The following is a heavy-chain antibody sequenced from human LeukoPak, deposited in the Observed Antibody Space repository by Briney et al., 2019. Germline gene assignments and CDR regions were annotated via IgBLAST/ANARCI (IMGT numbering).Heavy chain of an antibody. D-gene: IGHD2-2*01. CDR3: ARGRGCSSTSCSYYYYYYMDV. V-gene: IGHV3-64*01. CDR1: GFTVSSNY. J-gene: IGHJ6*03. CDR2: ISSNGGST. Sequence: GGSLRLSCAASGFTVSSNYMSWVRQAPGKGLEYVSAISSNGGSTYYANSVKGRFTISRDNSKNTLYLQMGSLRAEDMAVYYCARGRGCSSTSCSYYYYYYMDVWGKGTTVTVSS.